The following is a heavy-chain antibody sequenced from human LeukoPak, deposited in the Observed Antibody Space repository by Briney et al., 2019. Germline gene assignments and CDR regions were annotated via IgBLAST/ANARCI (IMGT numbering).Heavy chain of an antibody. CDR3: ARDKGVYYYDSSGYPFWYFDL. CDR1: GFTFSSYA. Sequence: PGGSLRLSCAASGFTFSSYAMNWVRQAPGKGLEWVSTISSSSNYIYYADSVKGRFTISRDNAKSSLYLQMNSLRAEDTAVYYCARDKGVYYYDSSGYPFWYFDLWGRGTLVTVSS. V-gene: IGHV3-21*01. D-gene: IGHD3-22*01. J-gene: IGHJ2*01. CDR2: ISSSSNYI.